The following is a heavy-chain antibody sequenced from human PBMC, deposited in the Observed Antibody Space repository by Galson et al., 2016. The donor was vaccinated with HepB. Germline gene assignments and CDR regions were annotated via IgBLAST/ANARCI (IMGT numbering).Heavy chain of an antibody. V-gene: IGHV1-69*13. D-gene: IGHD3-10*01. J-gene: IGHJ6*02. CDR2: IIPIFGTA. CDR1: GGTFSNYA. Sequence: SVKVSCKASGGTFSNYAISWVRQAPGQGLEWMGGIIPIFGTANYAQKFQGRVTITADESTSTAYMELSSLRSADTAVYYCARASSGSYYNYYQYGMDVWGQGTTVTVSS. CDR3: ARASSGSYYNYYQYGMDV.